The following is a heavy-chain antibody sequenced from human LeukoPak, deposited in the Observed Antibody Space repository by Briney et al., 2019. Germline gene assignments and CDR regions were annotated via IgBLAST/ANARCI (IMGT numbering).Heavy chain of an antibody. CDR2: IKSKTDGGTT. D-gene: IGHD6-19*01. CDR3: STESSAYFDC. V-gene: IGHV3-15*01. CDR1: GFTFSNAW. Sequence: KPGGSLRLSCAASGFTFSNAWMSWVRQAPGKGLEWVGRIKSKTDGGTTDYAAPVKGRFTISRDDSKNTLYLLMSSLKTEDTAVYYCSTESSAYFDCWGQGALVTVSS. J-gene: IGHJ4*02.